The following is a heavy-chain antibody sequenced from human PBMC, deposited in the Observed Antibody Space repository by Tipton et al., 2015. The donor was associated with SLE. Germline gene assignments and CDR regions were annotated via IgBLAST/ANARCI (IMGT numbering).Heavy chain of an antibody. J-gene: IGHJ4*02. CDR1: GGSISSGGYS. CDR2: IYHSGST. D-gene: IGHD3-22*01. CDR3: ARYYYDSSATFDY. Sequence: SGLVKPSETLSLTCTVSGGSISSGGYSWSWIRQPPGKGLEWIGYIYHSGSTNYNPSLKSRVTISVDTSKNQFSLKLSSVTAADTAVYYCARYYYDSSATFDYWGQGTLVTVSS. V-gene: IGHV4-30-2*01.